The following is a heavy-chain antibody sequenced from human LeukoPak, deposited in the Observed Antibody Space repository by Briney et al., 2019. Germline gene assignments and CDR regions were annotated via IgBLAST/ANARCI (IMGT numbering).Heavy chain of an antibody. Sequence: ASVKVTCKASGYTFTGYYMHWVRQAPGQGLEGMGWINPNGGGTNYAQKFQGRVTMTRDTSISTAYMELSRLRSDDTAVYYCASIYGSGNDFDYWGQGTLVTVSS. V-gene: IGHV1-2*02. D-gene: IGHD3-10*01. CDR3: ASIYGSGNDFDY. CDR1: GYTFTGYY. CDR2: INPNGGGT. J-gene: IGHJ4*02.